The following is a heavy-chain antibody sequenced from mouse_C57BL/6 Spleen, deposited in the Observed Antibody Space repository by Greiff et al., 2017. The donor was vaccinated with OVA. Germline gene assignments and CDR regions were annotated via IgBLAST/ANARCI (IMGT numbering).Heavy chain of an antibody. V-gene: IGHV1-50*01. Sequence: QVQLQQPGAELVKPGASVKLSCKASGYTFTSYWMQWVKQRPGQGLEWIGEIDPSDSYTNYNQKFKGKATLPVDTSSSTAYMQLSSLTSEDSAVYYCASNPSIPGAMDYWGQGTSVTVSS. CDR3: ASNPSIPGAMDY. D-gene: IGHD2-3*01. CDR1: GYTFTSYW. CDR2: IDPSDSYT. J-gene: IGHJ4*01.